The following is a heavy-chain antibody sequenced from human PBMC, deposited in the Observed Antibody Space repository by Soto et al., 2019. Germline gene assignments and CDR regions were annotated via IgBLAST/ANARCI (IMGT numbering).Heavy chain of an antibody. CDR3: AGVTWFRGLDV. J-gene: IGHJ6*02. CDR2: TYYKSGWNN. D-gene: IGHD3-10*01. CDR1: EDSVSSNGAA. Sequence: SQTLSLTCAISEDSVSSNGAALNWIRQSPSRGLEWLGRTYYKSGWNNDYALSVKSRMTINPDTSKNQVSLHLDSVTPEDTAVYYCAGVTWFRGLDVWGQGTPVTVS. V-gene: IGHV6-1*01.